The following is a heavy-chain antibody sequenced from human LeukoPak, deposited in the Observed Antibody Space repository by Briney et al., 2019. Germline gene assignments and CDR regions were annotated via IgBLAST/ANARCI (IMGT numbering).Heavy chain of an antibody. Sequence: SVKVSCKASGGTFSSYAISWVRQAPGQGLEWMGGIIPIFGTANYAQKFQGRVTITADESTSTAYMELSSLRSEDTAVYYCARGGRFLEWLDAPQFDYWGQGTLVTVSS. V-gene: IGHV1-69*13. CDR3: ARGGRFLEWLDAPQFDY. CDR2: IIPIFGTA. CDR1: GGTFSSYA. J-gene: IGHJ4*02. D-gene: IGHD3-3*01.